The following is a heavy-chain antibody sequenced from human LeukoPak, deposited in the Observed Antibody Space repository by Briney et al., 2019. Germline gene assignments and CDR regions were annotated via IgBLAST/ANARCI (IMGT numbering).Heavy chain of an antibody. CDR2: TYYRSKWYN. CDR3: ARARGYCSGGSCYFRYYFDY. CDR1: GDSVSINSAA. V-gene: IGHV6-1*01. D-gene: IGHD2-15*01. J-gene: IGHJ4*02. Sequence: SPTLSLTFAFSGDSVSINSAAWNWVRQSPSRGLEWLGRTYYRSKWYNDYAVSVKSRITINPDTSKNQFSLQLNSVTPEDTAVYYCARARGYCSGGSCYFRYYFDYWSQGTLVTVSS.